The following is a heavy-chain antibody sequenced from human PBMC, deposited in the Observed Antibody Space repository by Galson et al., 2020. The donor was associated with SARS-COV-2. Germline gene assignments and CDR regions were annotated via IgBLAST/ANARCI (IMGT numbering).Heavy chain of an antibody. Sequence: GGSLRLSCAASGFTFSRYAMSWVRQAPGKGLEWVSSISAGGASTYHADSVKGRFTISRDNSKNTFYLHMNSLRAEDTALYYCAKDRGNDYGDQLDYWGQGTLVSVSS. CDR3: AKDRGNDYGDQLDY. J-gene: IGHJ4*02. CDR2: ISAGGAST. V-gene: IGHV3-23*01. CDR1: GFTFSRYA. D-gene: IGHD4-17*01.